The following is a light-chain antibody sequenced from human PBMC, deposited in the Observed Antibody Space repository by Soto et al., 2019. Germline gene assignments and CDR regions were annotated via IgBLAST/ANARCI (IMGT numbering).Light chain of an antibody. V-gene: IGKV3-15*01. Sequence: EIVMTQSPATLSVSLGGRATLSCRASQSVSTDLAWYQQRPGQAPRLLIYGASTRATGIPARFTGSGSGTEFILTISSLQSEDSAVYYCQQYNLWTPETFGQGTKVDIK. CDR2: GAS. CDR3: QQYNLWTPET. J-gene: IGKJ1*01. CDR1: QSVSTD.